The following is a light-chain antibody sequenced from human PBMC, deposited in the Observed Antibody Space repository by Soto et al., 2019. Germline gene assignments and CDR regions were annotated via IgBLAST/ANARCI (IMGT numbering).Light chain of an antibody. Sequence: QSALTQPASVSGSPGQSITISCTGTSSDVGSYNYVSWYQQHPGKAPKVMIYEVSKRPSGVPDRFSGSKSGNTASLTVSGLQAEDEADYYCSSFAGSNEMVFGGGTKLTVL. J-gene: IGLJ2*01. CDR3: SSFAGSNEMV. CDR1: SSDVGSYNY. CDR2: EVS. V-gene: IGLV2-8*01.